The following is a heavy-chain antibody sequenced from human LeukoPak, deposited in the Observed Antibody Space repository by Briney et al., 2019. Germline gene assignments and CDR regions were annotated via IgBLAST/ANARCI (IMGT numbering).Heavy chain of an antibody. CDR3: ARAPYDSGGYYDYYFDY. CDR1: GGSISSYY. J-gene: IGHJ4*02. D-gene: IGHD3-22*01. V-gene: IGHV4-59*08. Sequence: PSETLSLTCTVSGGSISSYYWSWIRQPPGKGLEWIGYIYYSGSTNYNPSLKRRVTISVDTSKNQFSLKLSSVTAADTAVYYCARAPYDSGGYYDYYFDYWGQGTLVTVSS. CDR2: IYYSGST.